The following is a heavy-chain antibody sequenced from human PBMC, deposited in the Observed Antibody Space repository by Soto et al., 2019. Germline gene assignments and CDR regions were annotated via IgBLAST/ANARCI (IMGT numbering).Heavy chain of an antibody. Sequence: QVQLVESGGGVVQPGRSRRLSCAASGFTFSSYAMHWVRQAPGKGLEWVAGISFDGSNKYYVDSVKGRLTISRDNSKNTLYLQMNSLRAEDTAVNYCARAMVTTDPDYWGQGTLVTVSS. CDR1: GFTFSSYA. CDR2: ISFDGSNK. V-gene: IGHV3-30-3*01. J-gene: IGHJ4*02. D-gene: IGHD4-17*01. CDR3: ARAMVTTDPDY.